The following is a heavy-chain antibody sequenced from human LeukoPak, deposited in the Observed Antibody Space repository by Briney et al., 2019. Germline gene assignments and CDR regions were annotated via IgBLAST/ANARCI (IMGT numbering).Heavy chain of an antibody. J-gene: IGHJ5*02. CDR3: ARHGIWFGDTNRWFDP. Sequence: SETLSLTCAVSGGSISSYYWSWIRQPPGKGLEWIGYIYYSGSTNYNPSLTSRVTISVDTSKNQFSLRLTSVTAADTAVYFCARHGIWFGDTNRWFDPWGQGTLVTVSS. D-gene: IGHD3-10*01. CDR1: GGSISSYY. V-gene: IGHV4-59*08. CDR2: IYYSGST.